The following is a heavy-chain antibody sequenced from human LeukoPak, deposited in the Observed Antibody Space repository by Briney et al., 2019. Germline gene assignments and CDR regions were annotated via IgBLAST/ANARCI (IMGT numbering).Heavy chain of an antibody. D-gene: IGHD5-24*01. Sequence: SETLSLTCTVSGGSISSSSYYWGWIRQPPGKGLEWIGSIYYSGSTYYNPSLKGRVTISVDTSKNQFSLKLSSVTAADTAVYYCAIGRDGYIHFDYWGQGTLVTVSS. V-gene: IGHV4-39*01. CDR1: GGSISSSSYY. J-gene: IGHJ4*02. CDR3: AIGRDGYIHFDY. CDR2: IYYSGST.